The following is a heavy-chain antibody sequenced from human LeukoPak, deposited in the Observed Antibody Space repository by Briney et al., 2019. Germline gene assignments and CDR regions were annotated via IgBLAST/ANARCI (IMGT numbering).Heavy chain of an antibody. V-gene: IGHV3-48*02. J-gene: IGHJ4*02. Sequence: GSLRLSCAASGFTFSSYSMNWVRQAPGKGLEWVSYITSSSATIYYADSVKGRFTISRDNAKNSLYLQMNSLRDEDTAVYYCASGYSSSHYRYYFDYWGQGTLVTVSS. CDR3: ASGYSSSHYRYYFDY. D-gene: IGHD6-13*01. CDR2: ITSSSATI. CDR1: GFTFSSYS.